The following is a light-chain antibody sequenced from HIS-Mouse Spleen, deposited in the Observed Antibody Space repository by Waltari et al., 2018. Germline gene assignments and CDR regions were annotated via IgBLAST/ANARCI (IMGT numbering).Light chain of an antibody. CDR3: QQRSNWIT. J-gene: IGKJ5*01. CDR2: DAS. CDR1: QSVSSY. Sequence: EIVLTQSPATLSLSPGERATLSCRASQSVSSYLAWYQQKPGQAPRLLIYDASNRAPGIPARFSGSGSGTDFTLTISSLEPEDFAVYYCQQRSNWITFGQGTRLEIK. V-gene: IGKV3-11*01.